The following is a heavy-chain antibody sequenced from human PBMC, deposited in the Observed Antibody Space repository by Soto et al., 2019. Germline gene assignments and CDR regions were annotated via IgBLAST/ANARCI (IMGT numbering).Heavy chain of an antibody. V-gene: IGHV3-66*01. J-gene: IGHJ4*02. Sequence: GGSLRLSCAASGFTVSSNYMSWVRQAPGKGLEWVSVIYSGGSTYYADSVKGRFTISRDNSKNTLYLQMNSLRAEDTAVYYCARGPVVLGHGDIVVVPAAMPVGYWGQGTLVTVSS. CDR1: GFTVSSNY. CDR2: IYSGGST. D-gene: IGHD2-2*01. CDR3: ARGPVVLGHGDIVVVPAAMPVGY.